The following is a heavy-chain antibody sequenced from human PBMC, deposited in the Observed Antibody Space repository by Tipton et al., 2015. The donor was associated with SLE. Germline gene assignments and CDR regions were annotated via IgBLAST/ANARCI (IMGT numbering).Heavy chain of an antibody. CDR1: GFTFSSYG. V-gene: IGHV3-30*02. J-gene: IGHJ4*02. D-gene: IGHD5-24*01. CDR3: ARDWGRDGYNGHDY. Sequence: LSLTCAASGFTFSSYGMHWVRQAPGKGLEWVAFIRYDGSNKYYADSVKGRFTISRDNAKNSLYLQMNSLRAEDTAVYYCARDWGRDGYNGHDYWGQGTLVTVSS. CDR2: IRYDGSNK.